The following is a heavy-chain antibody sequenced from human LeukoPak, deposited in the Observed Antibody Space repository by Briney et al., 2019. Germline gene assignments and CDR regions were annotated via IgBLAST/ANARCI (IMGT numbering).Heavy chain of an antibody. D-gene: IGHD3-3*01. CDR3: ARDFTNFGVDHYFDY. J-gene: IGHJ4*02. CDR1: GFTFSRNA. CDR2: ISYDGSNK. V-gene: IGHV3-30*04. Sequence: GGSLRLSCAASGFTFSRNAMHWVRRAPGKGLEWVAIISYDGSNKYYTGSVKGRFTISRDNSKNTLYLQMNSLRAEDTAVYYCARDFTNFGVDHYFDYWGQGTLVTVSS.